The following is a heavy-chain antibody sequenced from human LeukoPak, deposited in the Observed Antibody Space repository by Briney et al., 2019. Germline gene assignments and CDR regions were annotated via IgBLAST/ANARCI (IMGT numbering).Heavy chain of an antibody. CDR2: IYYSGST. CDR3: ARDQRSAAGTWDAFDV. V-gene: IGHV4-34*01. Sequence: PSETLSLTCAVFGGSFDGYYWSWIRQPPGKGLEWIGSIYYSGSTYYNPSLKSRVTISVDTSKNQFSLKLSSVTAADTAVYYCARDQRSAAGTWDAFDVWGQGTMVTVSS. CDR1: GGSFDGYY. J-gene: IGHJ3*01. D-gene: IGHD6-13*01.